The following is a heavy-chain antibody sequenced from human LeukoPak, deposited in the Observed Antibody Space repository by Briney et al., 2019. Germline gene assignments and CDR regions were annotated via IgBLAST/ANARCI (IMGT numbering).Heavy chain of an antibody. V-gene: IGHV1-69*05. CDR3: AREPQIVVVVAATGIGAFDI. J-gene: IGHJ3*02. Sequence: SVKVSCEASGGTFSSYALSWVRQAPGQGLEWMGGIIPIFGTANYAHKFQGRVTLTTDEPTSTAYMELSSLRSEDTAVYYCAREPQIVVVVAATGIGAFDIWGQGTMVTVSS. CDR1: GGTFSSYA. CDR2: IIPIFGTA. D-gene: IGHD2-15*01.